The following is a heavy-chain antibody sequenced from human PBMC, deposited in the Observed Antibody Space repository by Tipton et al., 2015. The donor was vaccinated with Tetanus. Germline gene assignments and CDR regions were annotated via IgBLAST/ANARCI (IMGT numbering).Heavy chain of an antibody. CDR1: GGSVSSGSYY. CDR2: ILYGGGT. CDR3: VRGRGLGEYSYGFEY. J-gene: IGHJ4*02. D-gene: IGHD4-11*01. V-gene: IGHV4-61*01. Sequence: TLSLTCTIFGGSVSSGSYYWAWIRQPPGKGLEYIGYILYGGGTHYNPSLKSRVTVSADPSQNQFSLKLTSVTAADTAVYYCVRGRGLGEYSYGFEYWGPGVLVTVSS.